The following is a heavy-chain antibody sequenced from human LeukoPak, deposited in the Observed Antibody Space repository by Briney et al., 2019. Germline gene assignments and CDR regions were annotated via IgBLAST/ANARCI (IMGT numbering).Heavy chain of an antibody. CDR2: IWYDGSNK. CDR3: ARDSCSGGSCYSDY. CDR1: GFTFSSYG. J-gene: IGHJ4*02. V-gene: IGHV3-33*01. D-gene: IGHD2-15*01. Sequence: GGSLRLSCAASGFTFSSYGMHWVRQAPGKGLEWVAVIWYDGSNKYYADSVKGRFTISRDNSKNTLYLQMNSLRAEDTAVYYCARDSCSGGSCYSDYRGQGTLVTVSS.